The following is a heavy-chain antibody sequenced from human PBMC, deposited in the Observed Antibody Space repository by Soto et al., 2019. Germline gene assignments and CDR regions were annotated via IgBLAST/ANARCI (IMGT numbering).Heavy chain of an antibody. V-gene: IGHV4-4*07. CDR1: GGTISSYY. CDR3: ARVGSGIAGXSSSSWYAIYYYYGMDV. Sequence: PSETLSLTCTASGGTISSYYWSWIRQPAGKGLEWIGRIYTSGSTNYNPSLKSRVTMSVDTSKNQFSLKLSSVTAADTAVYYCARVGSGIAGXSSSSWYAIYYYYGMDVWGQGTTVTVSS. J-gene: IGHJ6*02. CDR2: IYTSGST. D-gene: IGHD6-13*01.